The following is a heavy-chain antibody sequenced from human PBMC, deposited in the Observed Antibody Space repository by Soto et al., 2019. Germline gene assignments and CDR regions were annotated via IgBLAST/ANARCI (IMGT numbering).Heavy chain of an antibody. J-gene: IGHJ4*02. D-gene: IGHD6-6*01. CDR1: GGSFSGYY. Sequence: SETLSLTCAVYGGSFSGYYWSWIRQPPGKGLEWIGEINHSGSTNYNPSLKSRVTISVDTSKNQFSLKLSSVTAADTAVYYCARGGRSSPSDYWGQGTLVTVSS. CDR3: ARGGRSSPSDY. CDR2: INHSGST. V-gene: IGHV4-34*01.